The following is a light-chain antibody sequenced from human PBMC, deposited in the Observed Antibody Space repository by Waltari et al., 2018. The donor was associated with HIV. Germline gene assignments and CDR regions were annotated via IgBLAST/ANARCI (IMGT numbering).Light chain of an antibody. CDR2: WAS. V-gene: IGKV4-1*01. Sequence: DVVMTQSPDSLTVSVGERATRNCKPSQRLLYGSNNKNYLAWYKQRPGPRPKLHLYWASTRRSAVPDRFSGRGSGTDFSLTIGALQADRGAVYYCQPYFLVPYTFGPGTKLALK. J-gene: IGKJ2*01. CDR3: QPYFLVPYT. CDR1: QRLLYGSNNKNY.